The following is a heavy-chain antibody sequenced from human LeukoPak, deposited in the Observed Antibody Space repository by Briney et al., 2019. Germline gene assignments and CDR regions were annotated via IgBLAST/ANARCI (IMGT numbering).Heavy chain of an antibody. CDR1: GGSISSYY. J-gene: IGHJ4*02. V-gene: IGHV4-59*08. D-gene: IGHD2/OR15-2a*01. Sequence: SETLSLTCTVSGGSISSYYWSWIRQPPGKGLEWIAYISDIGSINYNPSLKSRVTISLDTSKNQFSLKLSSVTAADTAVYYCAGHHPRNTVDFWGQGTLVTVSS. CDR3: AGHHPRNTVDF. CDR2: ISDIGSI.